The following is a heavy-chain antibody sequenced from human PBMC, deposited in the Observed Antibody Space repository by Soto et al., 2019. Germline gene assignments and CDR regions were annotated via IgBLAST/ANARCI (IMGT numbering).Heavy chain of an antibody. V-gene: IGHV1-69*02. CDR1: GGTFSSYT. Sequence: ASVKVSCKASGGTFSSYTISWVRQAPGQGLEWMGRIIPILGIANYAQKFQGRVTITADKSTSTAYMELSSLRSEDTAVYYCATTMPPSDYGDYGRARKVAFDIWGQGTMVTVSS. J-gene: IGHJ3*02. CDR3: ATTMPPSDYGDYGRARKVAFDI. CDR2: IIPILGIA. D-gene: IGHD4-17*01.